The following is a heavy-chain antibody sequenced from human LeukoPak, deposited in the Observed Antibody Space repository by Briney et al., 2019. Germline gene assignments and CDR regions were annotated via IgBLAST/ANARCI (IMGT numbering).Heavy chain of an antibody. J-gene: IGHJ4*02. D-gene: IGHD6-6*01. V-gene: IGHV4-59*08. CDR3: ARHGSSSSPEFDY. CDR2: IYYSGST. CDR1: GDSISSYY. Sequence: SETLSLTCTVSGDSISSYYWSWIRQPPGKGLEWIGYIYYSGSTNYNPSLKSRVTISVDTSKNQFSLKLSSVTAADTAVYYCARHGSSSSPEFDYWGQGTLVTVSS.